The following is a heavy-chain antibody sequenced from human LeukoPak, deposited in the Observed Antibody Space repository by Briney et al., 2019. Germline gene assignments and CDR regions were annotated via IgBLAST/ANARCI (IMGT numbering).Heavy chain of an antibody. CDR2: INAGNGNT. J-gene: IGHJ4*02. V-gene: IGHV1-3*01. CDR3: AREGRYGDYVDF. Sequence: ASVKVSCKASGYTFTSYAIHWVRQAPGQRLEWMGRINAGNGNTKYSQRFQGRVTTARDTSASTAYMELSSLRSEDTAVYYCAREGRYGDYVDFWGQGTLVTVSS. CDR1: GYTFTSYA. D-gene: IGHD4-17*01.